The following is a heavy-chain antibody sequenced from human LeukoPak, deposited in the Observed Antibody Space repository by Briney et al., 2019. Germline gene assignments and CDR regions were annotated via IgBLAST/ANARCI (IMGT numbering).Heavy chain of an antibody. V-gene: IGHV4-34*01. D-gene: IGHD6-13*01. CDR3: ARGRGGYGAAADYYYYVDV. CDR1: GGSFSGYY. CDR2: INHSGST. Sequence: PSETLSLTCAVYGGSFSGYYWSWIRQPPGKGLEWIGEINHSGSTNYNPSLKSRVTISVDTSKNQFSLKLSSVTAADTAVYYCARGRGGYGAAADYYYYVDVWGKGTTVTVSS. J-gene: IGHJ6*03.